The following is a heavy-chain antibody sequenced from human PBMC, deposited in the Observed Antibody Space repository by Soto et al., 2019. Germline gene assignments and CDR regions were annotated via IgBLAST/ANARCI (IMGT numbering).Heavy chain of an antibody. J-gene: IGHJ4*02. CDR3: ARGYNWNDGGDY. V-gene: IGHV3-33*01. D-gene: IGHD1-1*01. Sequence: QVQLVESGGGVVQPGRSLRLSCAASGFTFSSYGMHWVRQAPGKGLEWVAVIWYDGSNKYYADSVKGRFTISRDNSKNTLYLKMNSLRAEDTAVYYCARGYNWNDGGDYWGQGTLVTVSS. CDR2: IWYDGSNK. CDR1: GFTFSSYG.